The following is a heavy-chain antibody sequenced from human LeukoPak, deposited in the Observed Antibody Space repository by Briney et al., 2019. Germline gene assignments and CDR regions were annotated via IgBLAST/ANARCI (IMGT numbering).Heavy chain of an antibody. CDR2: INPNSGGT. CDR3: ARSMYSSSLGLDP. V-gene: IGHV1-2*02. Sequence: ASVKVSCKASGYTFTGYYMHWVRQAPGQGLEWMGWINPNSGGTNYAQKFQGRVTMTRDTSISTAYMELSRLRSDDTAVYYCARSMYSSSLGLDPWGQGTLVTVSS. D-gene: IGHD6-6*01. CDR1: GYTFTGYY. J-gene: IGHJ5*02.